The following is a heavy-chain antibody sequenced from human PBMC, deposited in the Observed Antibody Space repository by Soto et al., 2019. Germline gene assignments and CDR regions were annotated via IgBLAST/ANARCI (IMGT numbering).Heavy chain of an antibody. CDR3: ARDVGYYYYGMDV. CDR2: IWYDGSNK. V-gene: IGHV3-33*01. CDR1: GFTFSSYG. J-gene: IGHJ6*02. Sequence: QVQLVESGGGVVQPGRSLRLSCAASGFTFSSYGMHWVRQAPGKGLEWVAVIWYDGSNKYYADSVKGRFTISRDNSKNTLYLQINRLRAEDTAVYYCARDVGYYYYGMDVWGQGTTVTVSS.